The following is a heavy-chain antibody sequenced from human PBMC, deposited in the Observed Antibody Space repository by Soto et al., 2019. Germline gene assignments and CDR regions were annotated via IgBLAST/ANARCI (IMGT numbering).Heavy chain of an antibody. D-gene: IGHD2-2*01. V-gene: IGHV4-31*03. J-gene: IGHJ4*02. CDR2: ISYSGVT. Sequence: PSETLSLTCTVSGGSIRNDNFYWSYLRQRPGKGLEWIGYISYSGVTFYHPSLKSRVAISVDPSNNQFSLTLKSVTAADTAVYYCARGSVPSRGVFGYWGEGTQVTVSS. CDR1: GGSIRNDNFY. CDR3: ARGSVPSRGVFGY.